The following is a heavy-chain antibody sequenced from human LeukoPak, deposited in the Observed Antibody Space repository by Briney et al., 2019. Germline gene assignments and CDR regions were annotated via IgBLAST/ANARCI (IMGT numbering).Heavy chain of an antibody. CDR3: ARPGIAAAGTGYFDC. J-gene: IGHJ4*02. V-gene: IGHV3-30*03. CDR2: ISYDGSNK. CDR1: GFSFSSYG. D-gene: IGHD6-13*01. Sequence: GGSLRLSCAASGFSFSSYGMHWVRQAPGKGLEWVAVISYDGSNKYYADSVKGRFTISRDNSKNTLYLQMNSLRAEDTAVYYCARPGIAAAGTGYFDCWGQGTLVTVSS.